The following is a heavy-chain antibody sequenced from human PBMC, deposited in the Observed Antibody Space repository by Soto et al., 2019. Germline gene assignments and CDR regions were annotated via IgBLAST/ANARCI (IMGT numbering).Heavy chain of an antibody. CDR2: INPNSGGT. D-gene: IGHD5-12*01. CDR1: GYTFTGYY. V-gene: IGHV1-2*04. Sequence: ASVKVSCKASGYTFTGYYMHWVRQAPGQGLEWMGWINPNSGGTNYAQKFQGWVTMTRDTSISTAYMELSRLRSDDTAVYYCARYGYGEDDAFDIWGQGTMVTVSS. CDR3: ARYGYGEDDAFDI. J-gene: IGHJ3*02.